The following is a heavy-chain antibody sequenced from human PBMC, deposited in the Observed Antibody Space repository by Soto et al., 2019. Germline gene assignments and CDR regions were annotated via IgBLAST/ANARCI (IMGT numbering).Heavy chain of an antibody. D-gene: IGHD3-9*01. CDR1: GYSFSSYW. CDR2: SYPGDSDT. CDR3: ARLTPDPTFALVIPQRDYYYYCMDV. J-gene: IGHJ6*02. Sequence: PGESLKISWKGSGYSFSSYWIGGVRQMPGKGVEWMGISYPGDSDTRYSPSFQGQITISADKTISTAYLQWSNLKASDTAMYYYARLTPDPTFALVIPQRDYYYYCMDVRGQRTTVTVSS. V-gene: IGHV5-51*01.